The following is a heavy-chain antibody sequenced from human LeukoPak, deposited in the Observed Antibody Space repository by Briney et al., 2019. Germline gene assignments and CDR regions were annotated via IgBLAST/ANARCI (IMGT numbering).Heavy chain of an antibody. CDR2: ISSSSSTI. Sequence: GGSLRLSCAASGFTFSSYSMNWVRQAPGKGLEWVSYISSSSSTIYYADSVKGRFTISRDNAKNSLYLQMNSLRAEDTAVYYCASDSSSWPAFDIWGQGTMVTVSS. V-gene: IGHV3-48*04. CDR1: GFTFSSYS. J-gene: IGHJ3*02. CDR3: ASDSSSWPAFDI. D-gene: IGHD6-13*01.